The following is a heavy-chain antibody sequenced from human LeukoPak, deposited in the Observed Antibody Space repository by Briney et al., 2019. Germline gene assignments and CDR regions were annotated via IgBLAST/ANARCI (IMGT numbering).Heavy chain of an antibody. V-gene: IGHV4-39*01. CDR3: ARPSTMSGIDY. J-gene: IGHJ4*02. D-gene: IGHD3-22*01. Sequence: PSQTLSLTCTVSGGSISSSSYYWGWIRQPPGKGLEWIGSIYYSGSTYYNPSLKSRVTISVDTSKNQFSLKLSSVTAADTAVYYCARPSTMSGIDYWGQGTLVTVSS. CDR2: IYYSGST. CDR1: GGSISSSSYY.